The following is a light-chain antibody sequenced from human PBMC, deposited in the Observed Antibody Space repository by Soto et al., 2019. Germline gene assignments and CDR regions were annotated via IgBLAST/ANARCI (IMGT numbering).Light chain of an antibody. CDR1: QRVSSC. CDR3: QQHSNWFSWS. V-gene: IGKV3-11*01. Sequence: ESVLTQSPATVSLSPGERATLSCRASQRVSSCFSWYQQKPGQAPRLLIYDASKRATGIPARFSGSGSGTDFNLTINTREPEDFAVDYCQQHSNWFSWSFGQGTKVEIK. J-gene: IGKJ1*01. CDR2: DAS.